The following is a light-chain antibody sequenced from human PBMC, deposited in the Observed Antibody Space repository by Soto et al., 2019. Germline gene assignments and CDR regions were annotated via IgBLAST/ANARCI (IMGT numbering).Light chain of an antibody. V-gene: IGLV2-14*01. CDR2: GVT. J-gene: IGLJ1*01. Sequence: QSALTQPASVSGSPGQSITISCTGTSSDVGAYYSVSWYQHHPGKAPKLIIYGVTNRPSGVSNRCSGSKSGNTASLTISGLQAEDEADYHCSSYTSGSSHYVFGTGTKVTVL. CDR3: SSYTSGSSHYV. CDR1: SSDVGAYYS.